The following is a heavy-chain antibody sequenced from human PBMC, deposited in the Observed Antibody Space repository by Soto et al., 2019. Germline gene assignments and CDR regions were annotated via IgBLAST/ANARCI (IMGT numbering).Heavy chain of an antibody. V-gene: IGHV4-39*01. Sequence: SSETLSLTCSVSGGSINSSSYFWGWVRQPPGKGLEWIGSIYYSGSTYYNPSLRSRVTISVDTSKNQFSLKLSSVTAADTAVFYCARHYSSGSRNWFDPWAQGTLVTVSS. D-gene: IGHD6-19*01. CDR3: ARHYSSGSRNWFDP. CDR1: GGSINSSSYF. CDR2: IYYSGST. J-gene: IGHJ5*02.